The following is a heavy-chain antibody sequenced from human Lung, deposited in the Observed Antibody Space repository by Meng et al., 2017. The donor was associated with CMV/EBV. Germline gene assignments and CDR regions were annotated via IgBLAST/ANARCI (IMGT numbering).Heavy chain of an antibody. Sequence: LXCTVSGGSVSSGSFYWSWIRQPPGEGLEWIGFVYYSGSTNYNPALKSRVTMSIDTSKNQFSLKLSSVTAADTAMYYCARVPQNIAAAGISAFDIWXQGTXVTV. D-gene: IGHD6-13*01. V-gene: IGHV4-61*01. J-gene: IGHJ3*02. CDR2: VYYSGST. CDR1: GGSVSSGSFY. CDR3: ARVPQNIAAAGISAFDI.